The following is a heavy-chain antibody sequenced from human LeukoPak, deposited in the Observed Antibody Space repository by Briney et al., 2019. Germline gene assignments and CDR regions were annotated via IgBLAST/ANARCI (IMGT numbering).Heavy chain of an antibody. CDR1: GFSFSSYP. CDR3: ARDSVNGPFVISLDL. J-gene: IGHJ4*02. V-gene: IGHV3-48*03. D-gene: IGHD2-8*01. CDR2: ISSDGNTE. Sequence: GGSLRLSCAADGFSFSSYPMNWVRQAPGKGLEWISHISSDGNTESYVDAPRGRFTMSRDNAKNSLFLLINSLRVEDTAVYYCARDSVNGPFVISLDLWGQGALVTVSS.